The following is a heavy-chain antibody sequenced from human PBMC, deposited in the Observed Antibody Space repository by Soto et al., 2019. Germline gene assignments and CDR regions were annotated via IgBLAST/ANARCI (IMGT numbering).Heavy chain of an antibody. CDR1: GFSFSSYA. Sequence: PGGSMMLPCAASGFSFSSYAMSWVRQAPGKGLEWVSALCGSCGSPYCADSVKGRFTISRDNSTNTLYLQMNSLSADNTAVYYCAESWDTAMDEMDYWGQGTLVTVSS. V-gene: IGHV3-23*01. CDR2: LCGSCGSP. D-gene: IGHD5-18*01. CDR3: AESWDTAMDEMDY. J-gene: IGHJ4*02.